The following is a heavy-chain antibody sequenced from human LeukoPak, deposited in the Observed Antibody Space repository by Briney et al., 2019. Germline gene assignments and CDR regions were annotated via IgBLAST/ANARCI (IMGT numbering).Heavy chain of an antibody. CDR3: ASGSEGYLIDY. CDR1: GFIFSGYW. CDR2: IKQDGSEK. Sequence: GGSLRLSCAASGFIFSGYWMNWVRQAPGKGLEWVANIKQDGSEKYYVDSVKGRFTISRDNAKNSLYLQMNSLRVEDTAVYYCASGSEGYLIDYWGQGTLVTVSS. V-gene: IGHV3-7*01. D-gene: IGHD1-26*01. J-gene: IGHJ4*02.